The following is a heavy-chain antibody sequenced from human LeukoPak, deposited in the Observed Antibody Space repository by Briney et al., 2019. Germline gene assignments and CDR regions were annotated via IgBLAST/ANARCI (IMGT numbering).Heavy chain of an antibody. D-gene: IGHD6-13*01. Sequence: SETLSLTCTLSGDSLSSSNWWTWVRLPPGQGLDWIGEISHAGSTKYSPSLKDRVTISKDNSKNQFSLKLNSVTAADTATYYCTRSSGWWSLDYWGQGALGTVSS. CDR3: TRSSGWWSLDY. CDR2: ISHAGST. V-gene: IGHV4-4*02. J-gene: IGHJ4*02. CDR1: GDSLSSSNW.